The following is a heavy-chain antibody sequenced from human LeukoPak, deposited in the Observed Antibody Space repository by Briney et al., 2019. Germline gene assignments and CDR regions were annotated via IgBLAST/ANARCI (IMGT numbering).Heavy chain of an antibody. J-gene: IGHJ4*02. CDR1: EYTFTDYY. CDR3: ARGSLPRRCSGGSCYSPHYFDY. Sequence: ASVKVSCKASEYTFTDYYMHWVRQAPGQGLEWMGWINPNSGGTKYAQKFQGRVTMTRDTSISTAYMELSRLRSDDTAVYYCARGSLPRRCSGGSCYSPHYFDYWGQGTLVTVSS. D-gene: IGHD2-15*01. CDR2: INPNSGGT. V-gene: IGHV1-2*02.